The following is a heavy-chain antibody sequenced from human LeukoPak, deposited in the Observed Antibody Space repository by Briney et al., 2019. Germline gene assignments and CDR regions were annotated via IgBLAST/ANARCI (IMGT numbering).Heavy chain of an antibody. CDR1: GDSVSSNSVT. J-gene: IGHJ3*02. Sequence: SQTLSLTCAISGDSVSSNSVTWNWIRQSPSRGLEWLGRTYYRSTWYNDYAVSVKSRITINPVTSKNQFSLQLNSVTPEDTAVYYCARDYGDITEDAFDIWGQGTMVTVSS. CDR2: TYYRSTWYN. CDR3: ARDYGDITEDAFDI. D-gene: IGHD4-17*01. V-gene: IGHV6-1*01.